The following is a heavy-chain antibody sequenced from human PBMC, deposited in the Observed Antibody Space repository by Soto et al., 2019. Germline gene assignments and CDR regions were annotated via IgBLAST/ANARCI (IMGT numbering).Heavy chain of an antibody. V-gene: IGHV4-59*08. CDR1: GGSISSYY. D-gene: IGHD2-2*01. CDR2: IYYSGST. J-gene: IGHJ4*02. CDR3: ARLGLGDIVVVPAAVDY. Sequence: SETLSLTCTVSGGSISSYYWSWIRQPPGKGLEWIGYIYYSGSTNYDPSLKSRVTISVDTSKNQFSLKLSSVTAADTAVYYCARLGLGDIVVVPAAVDYWGQGTLVTVS.